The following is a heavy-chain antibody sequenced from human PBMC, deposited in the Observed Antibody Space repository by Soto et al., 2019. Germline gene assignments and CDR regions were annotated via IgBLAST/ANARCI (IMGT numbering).Heavy chain of an antibody. Sequence: EVQVVESGGALVQPGGSLRLSCAASGFSFSTSVMNWVRQPPGKGLEWVSSISHNSINSYYADSVKGRFTISRDNAKNSLYLQMTSLRDEDTAVYYCAGGSYGSGSYSVCWGLGTLVTVSS. J-gene: IGHJ4*02. CDR3: AGGSYGSGSYSVC. CDR2: ISHNSINS. V-gene: IGHV3-48*02. CDR1: GFSFSTSV. D-gene: IGHD3-10*01.